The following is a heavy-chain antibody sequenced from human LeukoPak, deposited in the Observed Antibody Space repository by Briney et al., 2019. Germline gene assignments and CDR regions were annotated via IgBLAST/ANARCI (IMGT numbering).Heavy chain of an antibody. CDR1: GFTFSSYD. CDR3: AGDVGTMVRGFDY. J-gene: IGHJ4*02. CDR2: IGTAGDT. Sequence: GGSLGLSCAASGFTFSSYDMHWVRQATGKGLEWVSAIGTAGDTYYPGSVKGRFTISRENAKNSLYLRMNSLRAGDTAVYYCAGDVGTMVRGFDYWGQGTLVTVSS. V-gene: IGHV3-13*01. D-gene: IGHD3-10*01.